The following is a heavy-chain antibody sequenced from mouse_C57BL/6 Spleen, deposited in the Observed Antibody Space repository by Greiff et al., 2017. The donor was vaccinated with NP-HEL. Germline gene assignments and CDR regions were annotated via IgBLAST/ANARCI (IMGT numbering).Heavy chain of an antibody. CDR2: IYPGDGDT. CDR3: ARGVITTVVATRYFDF. D-gene: IGHD1-1*01. CDR1: GYAFSSSW. J-gene: IGHJ1*03. Sequence: QVQLQQSGPELVKPGASVKISCKASGYAFSSSWMNWVKQRPGKGLEWIGRIYPGDGDTNYNGKFKGKATLTADKSSSTAYMQLSSLTSEDSAVYFCARGVITTVVATRYFDFWGTGTTVTVSS. V-gene: IGHV1-82*01.